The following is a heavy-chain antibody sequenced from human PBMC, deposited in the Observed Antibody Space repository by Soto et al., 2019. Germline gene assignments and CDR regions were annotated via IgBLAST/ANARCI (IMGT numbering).Heavy chain of an antibody. CDR2: IIPYFGTQ. J-gene: IGHJ4*02. D-gene: IGHD2-21*01. CDR1: GDTFNRNA. Sequence: QLVQSGAAVKKPGSSVKVSCRTTGDTFNRNAISWVRHAPGQGLEWLGGIIPYFGTQNYAKKFQGRVTVTEDKATRTAYLELRSLAFENTPVYYCARTPPLSGSFTYVFDLWGQGTLVTGSS. CDR3: ARTPPLSGSFTYVFDL. V-gene: IGHV1-69*06.